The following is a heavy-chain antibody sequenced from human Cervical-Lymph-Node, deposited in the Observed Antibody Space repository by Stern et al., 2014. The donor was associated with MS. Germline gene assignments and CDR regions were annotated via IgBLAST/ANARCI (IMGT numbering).Heavy chain of an antibody. CDR2: VRKKGNRYST. Sequence: EVQLVESGGGLVQPGGSLRLSCAASGFTFSDHYMDWVRQAPGQGLEWLGPVRKKGNRYSTEYAPSVKGKFTISRDDSKNSLYLQMNSLTTEDTAVYYCARIGPPLQDAFDIWGRGTMVTGSS. D-gene: IGHD1-14*01. CDR3: ARIGPPLQDAFDI. V-gene: IGHV3-72*01. J-gene: IGHJ3*02. CDR1: GFTFSDHY.